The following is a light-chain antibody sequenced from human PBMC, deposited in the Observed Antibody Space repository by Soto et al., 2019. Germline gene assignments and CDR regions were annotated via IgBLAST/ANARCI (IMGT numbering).Light chain of an antibody. CDR2: DVT. V-gene: IGLV2-11*01. Sequence: QSVLTQPRSVSGSPGQSVTISCTGTSNDIGGYNYVSWYQQHPGKAPKLMIYDVTKRPSGVPDRFSGSKSGNTASLTISGLQAEDEADYYCCSYAGSYIYVVFGGGTKLTVL. J-gene: IGLJ2*01. CDR3: CSYAGSYIYVV. CDR1: SNDIGGYNY.